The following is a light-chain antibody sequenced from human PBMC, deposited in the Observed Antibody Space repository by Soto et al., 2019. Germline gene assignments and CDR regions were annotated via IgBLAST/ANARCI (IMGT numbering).Light chain of an antibody. CDR3: SSYSGSSTRLV. J-gene: IGLJ2*01. CDR1: SSDVGGYNY. CDR2: DVS. V-gene: IGLV2-14*01. Sequence: QSALTQPASVSGSPGQSIIISCTGTSSDVGGYNYVSWYQQHPGKAPKLMIYDVSNRPSGVSNRFSGSKSGNTASLTISGLQAEDEADYYCSSYSGSSTRLVFGGGTKLTVL.